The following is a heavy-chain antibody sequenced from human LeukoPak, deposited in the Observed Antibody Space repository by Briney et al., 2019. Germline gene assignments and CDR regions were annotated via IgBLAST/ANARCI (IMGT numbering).Heavy chain of an antibody. D-gene: IGHD3-9*01. J-gene: IGHJ4*02. CDR3: ARATPATGWFLYY. CDR1: GGSISSGGYY. Sequence: PSETLSLTCTVSGGSISSGGYYWSWIRQPPGKGLEWIGYIYHSGSTYYNPSLKSRVTISVDRSKNQFSLKLSSVTAADTAVYYCARATPATGWFLYYWGQGTLVTVSS. V-gene: IGHV4-30-2*01. CDR2: IYHSGST.